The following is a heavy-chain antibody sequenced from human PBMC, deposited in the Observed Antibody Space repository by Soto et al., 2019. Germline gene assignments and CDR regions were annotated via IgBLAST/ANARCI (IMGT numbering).Heavy chain of an antibody. J-gene: IGHJ4*02. CDR2: ISSDGNKK. D-gene: IGHD2-15*01. CDR1: GFTFTSYA. Sequence: QVQLVESGGGVVQPGRSLRLSCAASGFTFTSYAMHWGRQAPGKGLEWVAVISSDGNKKYYADSVKGRFTISRDNSKNTLYLQMNSLRAEDTAVYYCEMGPHVAAIDYWGQGTLVTVSS. V-gene: IGHV3-30-3*01. CDR3: EMGPHVAAIDY.